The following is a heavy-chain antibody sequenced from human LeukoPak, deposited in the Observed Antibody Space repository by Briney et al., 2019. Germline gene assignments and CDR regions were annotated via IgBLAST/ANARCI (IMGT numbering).Heavy chain of an antibody. CDR2: ISSSGNTI. D-gene: IGHD3-10*01. CDR1: GFTFSSYE. CDR3: ARDYYGSGSYPFDY. Sequence: QPGGSLRLSCAASGFTFSSYEMNWVRQAPGKGLEWVSYISSSGNTIYYADSVKGRFTISRDNAKNSLYLQMNSLRAEDTAVYYCARDYYGSGSYPFDYWGQGTLVTVSS. V-gene: IGHV3-48*03. J-gene: IGHJ4*02.